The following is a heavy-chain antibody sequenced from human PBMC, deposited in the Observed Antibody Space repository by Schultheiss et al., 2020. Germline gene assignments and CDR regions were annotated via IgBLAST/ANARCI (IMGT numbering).Heavy chain of an antibody. V-gene: IGHV4-38-2*02. CDR1: GYSISSGYY. CDR3: ARDLRDYGDYVGFWYFDL. CDR2: IYYSGSS. D-gene: IGHD4-17*01. Sequence: SQTLSLTCTVSGYSISSGYYWGWIRQPPGKGLEWIGYIYYSGSSYYNPSLKSRVTISVDTSKNQFSLKLSSVTAADTAVYYCARDLRDYGDYVGFWYFDLWGRGTLVTVSS. J-gene: IGHJ2*01.